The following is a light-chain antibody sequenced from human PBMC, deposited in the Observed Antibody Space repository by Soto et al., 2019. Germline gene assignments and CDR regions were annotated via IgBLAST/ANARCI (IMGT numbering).Light chain of an antibody. J-gene: IGLJ2*01. V-gene: IGLV1-44*01. CDR1: SSNIGSNT. Sequence: QSVLTQPPSASGTPGQRVTISASGSSSNIGSNTVSWYQQLPGTAPKLLIFSNDERPSGVPDRFSGSKSGTSASLAISGLQSDDEADYYCATWDDSLNGVVFGGGTKLTVL. CDR2: SND. CDR3: ATWDDSLNGVV.